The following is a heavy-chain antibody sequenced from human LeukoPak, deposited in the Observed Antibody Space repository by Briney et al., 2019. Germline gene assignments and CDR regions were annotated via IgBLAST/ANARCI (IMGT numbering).Heavy chain of an antibody. J-gene: IGHJ4*02. CDR1: GYTFTSYD. CDR2: IIPIFGTA. V-gene: IGHV1-69*06. Sequence: GASVKVSCKASGYTFTSYDINWVRQAPGQGLEWMGGIIPIFGTANYAQKFQGRVTITADKSTSTAYMELSSLRSEDTAVYYCATFCGGTYYYDSSGYPNDYWGQGTLVTVSS. D-gene: IGHD3-22*01. CDR3: ATFCGGTYYYDSSGYPNDY.